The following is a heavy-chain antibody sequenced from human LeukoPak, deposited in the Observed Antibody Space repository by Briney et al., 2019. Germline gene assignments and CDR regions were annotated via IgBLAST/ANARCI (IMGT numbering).Heavy chain of an antibody. D-gene: IGHD1-26*01. CDR3: ARVGYRGASGWFDP. V-gene: IGHV3-7*03. J-gene: IGHJ5*02. CDR2: MNQDGGVK. CDR1: GFTFSSSY. Sequence: GGSLRLSCAASGFTFSSSYMNWVRQAPGKGLEWVATMNQDGGVKNYVDSVKGRFTISRDNAKNSLSLQMNSLRAVDTAVYYCARVGYRGASGWFDPWGQGTLVTVSS.